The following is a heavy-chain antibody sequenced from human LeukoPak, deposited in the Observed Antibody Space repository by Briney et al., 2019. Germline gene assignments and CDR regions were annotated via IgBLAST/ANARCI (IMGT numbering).Heavy chain of an antibody. J-gene: IGHJ5*02. CDR3: ASLVRNDYGELNWFDP. Sequence: SETLSLTCTVSGGSNSSSSYYWGWIRQPPGKGLEWIGSIYYSGSTYYNPSLKSRVTISVDTSKNQFSLKLSSVTAADTAVYYCASLVRNDYGELNWFDPWGQGTLVTVSS. V-gene: IGHV4-39*07. CDR1: GGSNSSSSYY. CDR2: IYYSGST. D-gene: IGHD4-17*01.